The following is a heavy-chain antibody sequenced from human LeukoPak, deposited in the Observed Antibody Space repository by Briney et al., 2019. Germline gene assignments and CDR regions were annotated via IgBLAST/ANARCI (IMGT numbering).Heavy chain of an antibody. CDR1: GYTFTSYG. J-gene: IGHJ3*02. CDR2: ISAYNGNT. D-gene: IGHD3-22*01. CDR3: ARAKENYYDSSDAFDI. Sequence: ASVKVSCKASGYTFTSYGISWVRQAPRQGLEWMGWISAYNGNTNYAQKLQGRVTMTTDTSTSTAYMELRSLRSDDTAVYYCARAKENYYDSSDAFDIWGQGTMVTVSS. V-gene: IGHV1-18*01.